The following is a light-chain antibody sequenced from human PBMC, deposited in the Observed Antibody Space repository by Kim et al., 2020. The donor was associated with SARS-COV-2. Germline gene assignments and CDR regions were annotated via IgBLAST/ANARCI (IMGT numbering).Light chain of an antibody. CDR3: QQCKGAPWT. CDR2: AAS. Sequence: ATVGDRVTITCRASQGISNYLAWYQQKPGKVPKLLIYAASALRSGVPSRFSGSGSGTDFTLTITSLQPEDVAVYYCQQCKGAPWTFGHGTKVEIK. CDR1: QGISNY. J-gene: IGKJ1*01. V-gene: IGKV1-27*01.